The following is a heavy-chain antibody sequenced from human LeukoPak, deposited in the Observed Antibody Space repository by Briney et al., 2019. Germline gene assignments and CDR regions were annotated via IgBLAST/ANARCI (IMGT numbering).Heavy chain of an antibody. CDR1: GGTFSSYA. CDR2: IIPIIGTA. D-gene: IGHD3-22*01. V-gene: IGHV1-69*05. CDR3: ARDRVGYYDSSTQEPMDV. J-gene: IGHJ6*03. Sequence: GASVKVSCKASGGTFSSYAISWVRQAPGQGLEWMGRIIPIIGTANYVQKFQGRVTITTDESTSTAYMELSSLRSEDTAVYYCARDRVGYYDSSTQEPMDVWGKGTTVTVSS.